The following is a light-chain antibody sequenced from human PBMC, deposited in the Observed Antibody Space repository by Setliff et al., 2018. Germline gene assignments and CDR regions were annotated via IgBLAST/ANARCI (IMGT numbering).Light chain of an antibody. CDR2: EVN. CDR1: SSDVGSYSL. CDR3: CSYTGSSYV. V-gene: IGLV2-23*02. Sequence: QSVLTQPASVSGSPGQSITISCTGTSSDVGSYSLVSWYQQRPGKAPKLMIYEVNKRPSGVFNRFSGSKSGNTASLTVSGLQAEDEADYYCCSYTGSSYVFGSGTKVTVL. J-gene: IGLJ1*01.